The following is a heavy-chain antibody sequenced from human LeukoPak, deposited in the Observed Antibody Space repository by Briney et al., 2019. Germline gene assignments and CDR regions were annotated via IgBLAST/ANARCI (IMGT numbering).Heavy chain of an antibody. V-gene: IGHV1-2*02. CDR3: ARGALHCSGGSYYSVWFDP. Sequence: ASVKVSCKASGYTFTGYYMHWVRQAPGQGLEWMGWINPNSGGTNYAQKFQGRVTMTRDTSISTAYMELSRLRSDDAAVYYCARGALHCSGGSYYSVWFDPWGQGTLVTVSS. CDR1: GYTFTGYY. D-gene: IGHD2-15*01. J-gene: IGHJ5*02. CDR2: INPNSGGT.